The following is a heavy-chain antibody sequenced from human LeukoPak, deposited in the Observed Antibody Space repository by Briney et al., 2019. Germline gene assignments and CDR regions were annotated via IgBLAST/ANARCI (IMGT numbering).Heavy chain of an antibody. Sequence: GGSLRLSCAGSGFIVGDTHMTWVRQAPGKGLEWVSLVYSGITTHYADSVKGRFSISRDHSNNILYLQMNTLRAEDTAVYYCARDGDLTPAVPFDYWGQGTLVTVSS. CDR3: ARDGDLTPAVPFDY. D-gene: IGHD6-25*01. V-gene: IGHV3-53*01. CDR2: VYSGITT. J-gene: IGHJ4*02. CDR1: GFIVGDTH.